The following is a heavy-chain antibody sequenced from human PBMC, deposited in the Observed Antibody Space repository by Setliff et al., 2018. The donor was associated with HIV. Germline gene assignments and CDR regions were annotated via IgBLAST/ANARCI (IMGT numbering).Heavy chain of an antibody. J-gene: IGHJ3*02. CDR1: GFTVSSKY. CDR2: IYSGGST. CDR3: ARDSSDYYIGSFEI. Sequence: PGGSLRLSCAASGFTVSSKYMNWVRQAPGKWLEWVSVIYSGGSTYYAVSVKGRFTISRDNSKNTLYLHMNRLRAEDTDLYYCARDSSDYYIGSFEIWCQGTLVTVSS. D-gene: IGHD4-17*01. V-gene: IGHV3-66*01.